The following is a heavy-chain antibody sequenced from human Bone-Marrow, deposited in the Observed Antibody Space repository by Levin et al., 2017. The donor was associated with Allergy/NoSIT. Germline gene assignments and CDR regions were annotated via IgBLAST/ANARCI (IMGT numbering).Heavy chain of an antibody. D-gene: IGHD2-21*01. J-gene: IGHJ4*02. CDR1: GFTFSSFD. V-gene: IGHV3-23*01. CDR2: ITSGGST. Sequence: GGSLRLSCAASGFTFSSFDMSWVRQAPGKGLEWVSTITSGGSTYYADSVKGHFTISRDNSKNTLYLQMDSLRAEDTAVYYCAKRRYIVSTLDYWGQGALVTVSS. CDR3: AKRRYIVSTLDY.